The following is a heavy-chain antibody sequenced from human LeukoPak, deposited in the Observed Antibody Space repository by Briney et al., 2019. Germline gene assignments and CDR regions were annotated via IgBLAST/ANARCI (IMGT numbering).Heavy chain of an antibody. J-gene: IGHJ5*02. V-gene: IGHV1-2*02. CDR2: INPNSGGT. CDR1: GYTFTGYY. D-gene: IGHD5-18*01. Sequence: ASVKVSCKASGYTFTGYYMHWVRQAPGQGLEWMGWINPNSGGTNYAQKFQGRVTMTRDTSISTAYMELSRLRSDDTAVYYCARDIVMVTYWFDPWGQGTLVAVSS. CDR3: ARDIVMVTYWFDP.